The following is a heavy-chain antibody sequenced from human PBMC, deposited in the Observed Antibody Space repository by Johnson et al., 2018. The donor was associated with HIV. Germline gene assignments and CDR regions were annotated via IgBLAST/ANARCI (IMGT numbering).Heavy chain of an antibody. D-gene: IGHD7-27*01. J-gene: IGHJ3*02. CDR2: MRWNSGSI. Sequence: EVQLVESGGGLVQPGRSLRLSCAASGFTVDDYAMHWVRHAPGKGLVWVSGMRWNSGSIGYADSVKGRFTISRDNAKNSLYLQMNSLRAEDTALYYCAKPETGELSDAFDIWGQGTMVTVSS. V-gene: IGHV3-9*01. CDR1: GFTVDDYA. CDR3: AKPETGELSDAFDI.